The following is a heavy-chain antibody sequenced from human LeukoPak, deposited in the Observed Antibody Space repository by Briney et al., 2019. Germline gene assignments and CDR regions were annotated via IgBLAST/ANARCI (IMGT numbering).Heavy chain of an antibody. V-gene: IGHV3-23*01. CDR1: GFTFSTYN. CDR2: ISGSGGST. CDR3: AKKLSTMIDY. D-gene: IGHD3-22*01. Sequence: GGSLRLSCAASGFTFSTYNMNWVRQAPGKGLGWVSAISGSGGSTYYADSVKGRFTISRDNSKNTLYLQMNSLRAEDTAVYYCAKKLSTMIDYWGQGTLVTVSS. J-gene: IGHJ4*02.